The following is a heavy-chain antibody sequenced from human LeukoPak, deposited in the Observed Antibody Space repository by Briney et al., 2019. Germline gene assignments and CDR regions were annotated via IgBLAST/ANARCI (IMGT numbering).Heavy chain of an antibody. Sequence: PGGSLRLSCAASGFTFSIYSMNWVRQAPGKGQEWVSYISSGSSTIYYADSVKGRFTISRDNAKNSLYLQMNSLRAEDTAVYYCAGGTSSSANTWFDSWGQGMLVTVSS. CDR1: GFTFSIYS. CDR3: AGGTSSSANTWFDS. D-gene: IGHD6-13*01. CDR2: ISSGSSTI. V-gene: IGHV3-48*04. J-gene: IGHJ5*01.